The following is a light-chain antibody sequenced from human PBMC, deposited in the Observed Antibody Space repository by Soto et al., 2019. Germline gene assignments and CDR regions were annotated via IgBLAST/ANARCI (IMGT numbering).Light chain of an antibody. J-gene: IGLJ1*01. CDR1: SSDVGSYNL. CDR2: EGS. CDR3: CSYAGSSTYV. V-gene: IGLV2-23*01. Sequence: HSARTQPASGSGSPGQWITISCTGTSSDVGSYNLVSWYQQHPGKAPKLMIYEGSKRPSGVSNRFSGSKSGNTAPLTISGLQAEDEADYYCCSYAGSSTYVFGTGTKVTVL.